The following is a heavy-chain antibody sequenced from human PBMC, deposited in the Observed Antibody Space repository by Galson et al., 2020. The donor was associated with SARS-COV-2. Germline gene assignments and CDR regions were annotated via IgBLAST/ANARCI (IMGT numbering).Heavy chain of an antibody. Sequence: SESLSLTCTVSGYSISSGFYWAWIRQPPGKGLEWIGNIYKSGKTYYNPSLKSRVTISLDTSKNQFSLRLTSVAAADTAVYYCARRVDVAVAAATGGQFDPWGQGTLVTVSS. D-gene: IGHD2-15*01. J-gene: IGHJ5*02. CDR1: GYSISSGFY. CDR3: ARRVDVAVAAATGGQFDP. CDR2: IYKSGKT. V-gene: IGHV4-38-2*02.